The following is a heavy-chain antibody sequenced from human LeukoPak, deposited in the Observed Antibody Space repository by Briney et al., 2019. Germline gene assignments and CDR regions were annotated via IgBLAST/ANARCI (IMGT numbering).Heavy chain of an antibody. D-gene: IGHD2-2*01. Sequence: ASVMVSCKASGYTFTSYDINWVRQATGQGLEWMGWMNPTSGNTGYAQKFQGRVTMTRNTSISTAYMELSSLRSEDTAVYYCARGRYLLGYCSSTSCYGGDCWGQGTLVTVSS. CDR2: MNPTSGNT. CDR1: GYTFTSYD. CDR3: ARGRYLLGYCSSTSCYGGDC. V-gene: IGHV1-8*01. J-gene: IGHJ4*02.